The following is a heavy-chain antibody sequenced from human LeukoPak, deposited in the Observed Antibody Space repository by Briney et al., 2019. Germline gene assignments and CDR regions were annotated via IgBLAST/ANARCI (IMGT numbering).Heavy chain of an antibody. J-gene: IGHJ4*02. V-gene: IGHV4-59*01. CDR1: GGSISSYY. Sequence: SETLSLTCTVSGGSISSYYWSWIRQPPGKGLEWIGYIYYSGSTNYNPSLKSRVTISVDTSKNQFSLKLSSVTAADTAVYYCARGNNILTDYWGQGTLVTVSS. CDR3: ARGNNILTDY. CDR2: IYYSGST. D-gene: IGHD3-9*01.